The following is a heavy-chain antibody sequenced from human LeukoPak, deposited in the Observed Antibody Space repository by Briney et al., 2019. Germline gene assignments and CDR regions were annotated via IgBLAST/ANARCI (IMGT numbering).Heavy chain of an antibody. CDR2: ISNSGRNT. V-gene: IGHV3-23*01. CDR3: VGQATHLS. Sequence: PGGSLRLSCAASGFTFNIYAMSWVRQAPGKGLQWVSAISNSGRNTYYADSVKGRFTISRDNSKSPLYLQMNSLRAEDTATYYCVGQATHLSWGQGTLVTVSS. CDR1: GFTFNIYA. J-gene: IGHJ4*02. D-gene: IGHD3-16*01.